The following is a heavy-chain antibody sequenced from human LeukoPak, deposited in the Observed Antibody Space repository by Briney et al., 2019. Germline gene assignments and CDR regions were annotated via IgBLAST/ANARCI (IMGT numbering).Heavy chain of an antibody. CDR1: GSTFTDYH. V-gene: IGHV1-2*02. CDR2: INPDSGGT. J-gene: IGHJ5*02. D-gene: IGHD6-19*01. Sequence: ASVKVSCKASGSTFTDYHVHWVRQAPGQGLEWMWWINPDSGGTKYQGRVTMTRDTSISTVYMELSSLTSDDTAVFYCARGPSPGYASGWNTYFDPWGQGTLVTVSS. CDR3: ARGPSPGYASGWNTYFDP.